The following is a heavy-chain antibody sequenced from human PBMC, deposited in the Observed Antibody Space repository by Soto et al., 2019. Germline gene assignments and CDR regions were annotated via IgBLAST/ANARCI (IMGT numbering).Heavy chain of an antibody. Sequence: QGQLVQSGPEAKKPGASVKVSCKASGYTFSRYGISWVRQAPGQGLEWMGWISGYNGDTKYAQKVQGRVTMTIDTTTYTGDMELRSLTSDDAAIYYCAKNGQATYYYYGMDVWGQGTTVTVSS. CDR1: GYTFSRYG. CDR2: ISGYNGDT. D-gene: IGHD1-26*01. J-gene: IGHJ6*02. CDR3: AKNGQATYYYYGMDV. V-gene: IGHV1-18*01.